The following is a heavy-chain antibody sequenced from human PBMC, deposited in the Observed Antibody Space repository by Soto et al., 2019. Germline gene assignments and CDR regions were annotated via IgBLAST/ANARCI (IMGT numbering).Heavy chain of an antibody. V-gene: IGHV4-59*01. D-gene: IGHD4-17*01. Sequence: QVQLQESGPGLVKPSETLSLTCTVSGGSISSYYWSWIRQSPGKGLEWIGYIYYSGSTNYNPSLKSRVTISVDTSTNQFSLKLSSVTAADTAVYYCARARWGHYGYFDYWGQGTLVTVSS. CDR2: IYYSGST. J-gene: IGHJ4*02. CDR1: GGSISSYY. CDR3: ARARWGHYGYFDY.